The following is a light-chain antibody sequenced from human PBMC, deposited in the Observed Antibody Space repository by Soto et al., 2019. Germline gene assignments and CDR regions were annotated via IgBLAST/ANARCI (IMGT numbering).Light chain of an antibody. CDR1: QGIRND. CDR2: AAS. J-gene: IGKJ1*01. CDR3: LQHNSYPWT. Sequence: DLQFTPSPSFLSASVRNRVTIPFRASQGIRNDLGWYQQKPGKAPKRLIYAASSLQSGVPSRFSGSGSGTEFTLTISSLQPEDFATYYCLQHNSYPWTFGQGTKVDI. V-gene: IGKV1-17*01.